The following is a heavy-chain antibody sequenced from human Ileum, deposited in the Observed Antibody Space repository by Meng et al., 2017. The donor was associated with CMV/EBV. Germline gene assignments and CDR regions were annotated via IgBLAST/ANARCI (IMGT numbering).Heavy chain of an antibody. D-gene: IGHD3-10*01. J-gene: IGHJ4*02. CDR2: IVPYTGIP. CDR1: GGSFSTNT. V-gene: IGHV1-69*10. Sequence: SVKASCKASGGSFSTNTITWVRQAPGQGPEWMGRIVPYTGIPNYAQRFQGRVTISADKSTTTAYLELGSLRVEDTAVYYCVREGITAFDYWGPGTLVTVSS. CDR3: VREGITAFDY.